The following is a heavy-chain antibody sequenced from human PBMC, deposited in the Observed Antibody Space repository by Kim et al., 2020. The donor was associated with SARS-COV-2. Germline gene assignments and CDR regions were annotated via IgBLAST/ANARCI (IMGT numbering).Heavy chain of an antibody. CDR2: ISVDGSTT. V-gene: IGHV3-30*03. D-gene: IGHD2-8*01. Sequence: GGSLRLSCAGSGFTFSGYGMHWVRQAPGKGLEWVAVISVDGSTTNYADSVKGRFTISRDNSKNILYLQMNSLRTEDTAMYYCAAGYIGVLNYFDYLGQGT. J-gene: IGHJ4*02. CDR3: AAGYIGVLNYFDY. CDR1: GFTFSGYG.